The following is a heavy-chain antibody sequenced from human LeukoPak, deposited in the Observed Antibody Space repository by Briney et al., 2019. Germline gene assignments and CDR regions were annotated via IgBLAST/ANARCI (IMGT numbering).Heavy chain of an antibody. V-gene: IGHV1-46*01. CDR1: GYTFTSYY. CDR2: INPSGGST. J-gene: IGHJ3*02. Sequence: ASVKVSCKASGYTFTSYYMHWVRQAPGQGLEWMGIINPSGGSTSYAQKFQGRVTMTRDTSTSTVYMELSSLGSEDTTVYYCARELGSNYDILTGIPDAFDIWGQGTMVTVSS. D-gene: IGHD3-9*01. CDR3: ARELGSNYDILTGIPDAFDI.